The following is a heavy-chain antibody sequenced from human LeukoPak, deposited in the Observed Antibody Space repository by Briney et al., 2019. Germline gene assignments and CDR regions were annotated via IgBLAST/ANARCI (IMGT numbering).Heavy chain of an antibody. Sequence: GASVKVSFKASGGTFSSYSITWVRQAPGQGLEWMGGIMPLFNTANYAQQFQGRVTITTDESTSTAYMELSSLRFEDTAMYYCARVDRYHYSLDVWGKGTTVTVSS. CDR3: ARVDRYHYSLDV. CDR2: IMPLFNTA. CDR1: GGTFSSYS. V-gene: IGHV1-69*05. J-gene: IGHJ6*03.